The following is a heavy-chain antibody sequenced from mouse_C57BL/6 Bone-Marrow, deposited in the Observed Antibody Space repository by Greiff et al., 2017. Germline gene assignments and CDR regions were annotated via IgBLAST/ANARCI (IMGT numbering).Heavy chain of an antibody. J-gene: IGHJ2*01. CDR2: IYPGSGST. V-gene: IGHV1-55*01. CDR1: GYTFTSYW. D-gene: IGHD1-1*01. CDR3: ARSGLGYGSSIFDY. Sequence: QVQLKESGAELVKPGASVKMSCKASGYTFTSYWITWVKQRPGQGLEWIGDIYPGSGSTNYNEKFKSKATLTVDTSSSTAYMQLSSLTSEDSAVYYCARSGLGYGSSIFDYWGQGTTLTVSS.